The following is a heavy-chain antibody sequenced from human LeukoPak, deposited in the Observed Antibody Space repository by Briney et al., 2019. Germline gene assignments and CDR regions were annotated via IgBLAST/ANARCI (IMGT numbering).Heavy chain of an antibody. V-gene: IGHV3-23*01. Sequence: GGSLRLSCAASGFTFSSYAMSWVRQAPGKGLEWVSGIGDSGNSTKYEDSVKGRFTISRDNSKNTLYLQMNSLRAEDTAVYYCATSIAARPGVRDNDGFDIWGQGTMVTVSS. CDR3: ATSIAARPGVRDNDGFDI. D-gene: IGHD6-6*01. CDR1: GFTFSSYA. CDR2: IGDSGNST. J-gene: IGHJ3*02.